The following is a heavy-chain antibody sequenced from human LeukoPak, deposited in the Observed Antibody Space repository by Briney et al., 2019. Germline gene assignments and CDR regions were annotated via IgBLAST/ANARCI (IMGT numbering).Heavy chain of an antibody. D-gene: IGHD4-17*01. Sequence: SETLSLTCAVSGYSISSGYYWGWIRQPPGKGLEWIGSIYHSGSTYYNPSLKSRVTISVDTSKNQFSLKLSSVTAADTAVYYCVRPLSDDYGDYEDYWGQGTLVTVSS. CDR1: GYSISSGYY. V-gene: IGHV4-38-2*01. J-gene: IGHJ4*02. CDR2: IYHSGST. CDR3: VRPLSDDYGDYEDY.